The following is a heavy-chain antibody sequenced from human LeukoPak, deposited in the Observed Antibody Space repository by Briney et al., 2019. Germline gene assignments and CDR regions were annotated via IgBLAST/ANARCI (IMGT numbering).Heavy chain of an antibody. CDR1: GFTFRNHW. J-gene: IGHJ4*02. V-gene: IGHV3-74*03. CDR3: ARDQRVTGRTDIDY. D-gene: IGHD4-11*01. Sequence: GGSLRLSCAASGFTFRNHWMHWVRHTPGKGLWWVSCISSDGSSTTYADSVKGRFTISRDNAKNTLYLQMNNLRAEDTAMYYCARDQRVTGRTDIDYWGQGTLVIVSS. CDR2: ISSDGSST.